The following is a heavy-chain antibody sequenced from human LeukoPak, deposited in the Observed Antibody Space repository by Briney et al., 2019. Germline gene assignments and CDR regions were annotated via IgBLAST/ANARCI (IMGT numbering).Heavy chain of an antibody. CDR3: AVLAATDSNDY. J-gene: IGHJ4*02. Sequence: SETLSLTCTVSGGSISSSSYYWGWIRQPPGKGLEWIGSIYYSGSTYYNPSLKSRVTISVDTSKNQFSLKLSSVTAADTAVYYCAVLAATDSNDYWGQGTLVTVSS. D-gene: IGHD6-13*01. CDR2: IYYSGST. V-gene: IGHV4-39*01. CDR1: GGSISSSSYY.